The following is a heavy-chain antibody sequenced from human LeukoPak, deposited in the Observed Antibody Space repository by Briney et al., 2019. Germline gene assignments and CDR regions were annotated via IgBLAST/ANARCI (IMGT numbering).Heavy chain of an antibody. CDR1: GFTFSSYE. V-gene: IGHV3-48*03. D-gene: IGHD6-25*01. Sequence: GGSLRLSCAASGFTFSSYEMNWVRQAPGKGLEWVSYISSSGSTIYYADSVKGRFTISRDNAKNSLYLQMNSLRPEDTAVYYCARRKAAAGSFDYWGQGTLVTVSS. J-gene: IGHJ4*02. CDR3: ARRKAAAGSFDY. CDR2: ISSSGSTI.